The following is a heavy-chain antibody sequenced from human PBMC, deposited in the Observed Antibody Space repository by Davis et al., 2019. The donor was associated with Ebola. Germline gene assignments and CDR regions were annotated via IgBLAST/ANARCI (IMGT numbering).Heavy chain of an antibody. J-gene: IGHJ4*02. V-gene: IGHV3-21*01. D-gene: IGHD4-17*01. CDR2: ISSSRSYI. CDR3: ARERAVTFFDY. Sequence: SCKASGGTFSSYAMSWVRQAPGKGLEWVSSISSSRSYIYYADSVKGRFTISRDNAKNSLYLQMNSLRAEDTAVYYCARERAVTFFDYWGQGTLVTVSS. CDR1: GGTFSSYA.